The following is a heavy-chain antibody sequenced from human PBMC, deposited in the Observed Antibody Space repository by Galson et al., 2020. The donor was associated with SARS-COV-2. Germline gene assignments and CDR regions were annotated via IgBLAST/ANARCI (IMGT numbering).Heavy chain of an antibody. V-gene: IGHV5-51*01. CDR1: GDGLTRSW. D-gene: IGHD1-1*01. Sequence: KVSCRGSGDGLTRSWIGWVRQTPGKGLEWMGVIYLGDSDTRYNPSFEGQVTMSADKSTTTAWLQWNSLKASDTAMYYCGRLMWGYNKAPGGRGSSFEQWGQGTQVIVSS. CDR3: GRLMWGYNKAPGGRGSSFEQ. CDR2: IYLGDSDT. J-gene: IGHJ4*02.